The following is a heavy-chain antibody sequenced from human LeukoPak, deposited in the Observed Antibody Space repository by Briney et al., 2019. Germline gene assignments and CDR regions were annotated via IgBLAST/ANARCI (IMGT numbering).Heavy chain of an antibody. CDR2: INPNSGGT. Sequence: ASVKVSCKASGYTFTGYYMHWVRQAPGQGLEWMGWINPNSGGTNYAQKFQGRVTMTRDTSISTAYMELSRLRSDDTAVYYCARDGYSGYDSIQLWFCLDYWGQGTLATVSS. V-gene: IGHV1-2*02. CDR1: GYTFTGYY. J-gene: IGHJ4*02. CDR3: ARDGYSGYDSIQLWFCLDY. D-gene: IGHD5-12*01.